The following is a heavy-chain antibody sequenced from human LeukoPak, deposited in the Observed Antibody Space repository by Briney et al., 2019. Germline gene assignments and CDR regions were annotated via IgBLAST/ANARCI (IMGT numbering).Heavy chain of an antibody. CDR3: ARAPYYDSSGYLDY. Sequence: FTFSSYEMNWVRQAPGKXLEGVXXISSSGSTICYADSVRGRFTISRDNAKNSLYLQMNSLRAEDTAVYYCARAPYYDSSGYLDYWGQGTLVTVSS. J-gene: IGHJ4*02. CDR1: FTFSSYE. D-gene: IGHD3-22*01. V-gene: IGHV3-48*03. CDR2: ISSSGSTI.